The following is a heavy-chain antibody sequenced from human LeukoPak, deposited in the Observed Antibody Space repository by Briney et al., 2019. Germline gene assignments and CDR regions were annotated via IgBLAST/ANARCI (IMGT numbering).Heavy chain of an antibody. Sequence: SETLSLTCTVSGGSISSSYYYWGWIRQPPGKGLEWIGSIYYSGSTYYNPSLKSRVTISVDTSKNQFSLKLSSVTAADTAVYYCASDLIAAAGTNAFDIWGQGTMVTVSS. D-gene: IGHD6-13*01. J-gene: IGHJ3*02. V-gene: IGHV4-39*07. CDR2: IYYSGST. CDR1: GGSISSSYYY. CDR3: ASDLIAAAGTNAFDI.